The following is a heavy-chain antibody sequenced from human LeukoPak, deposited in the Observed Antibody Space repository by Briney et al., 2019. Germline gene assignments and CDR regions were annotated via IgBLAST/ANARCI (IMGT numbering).Heavy chain of an antibody. CDR3: ARAAPSDYDYVWGSYRPGAFDI. V-gene: IGHV4-59*08. J-gene: IGHJ3*02. D-gene: IGHD3-16*02. CDR1: GGSISSYY. Sequence: SETLSLTCTVSGGSISSYYWSWIRQPPGKGLEWIGYIYYSGSTNYNPSLKSRVTISVDTSKNQFSLKLSSVTAADTAVYYCARAAPSDYDYVWGSYRPGAFDIWGQGTMVTVSS. CDR2: IYYSGST.